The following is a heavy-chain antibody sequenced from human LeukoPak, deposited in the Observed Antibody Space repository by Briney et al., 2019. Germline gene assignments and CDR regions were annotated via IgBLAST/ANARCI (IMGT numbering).Heavy chain of an antibody. CDR2: ISAYSGNT. Sequence: ASVKVSCKASGYTFINYGISWVRQAPGQGLEWMGWISAYSGNTNYAQKLQGRVTMTRDTSTTTAYMELRSLRSDDTAVYYCARGILGVVTYYYYYMDDWGKGTTVTVSS. D-gene: IGHD3-3*01. CDR1: GYTFINYG. V-gene: IGHV1-18*01. CDR3: ARGILGVVTYYYYYMDD. J-gene: IGHJ6*03.